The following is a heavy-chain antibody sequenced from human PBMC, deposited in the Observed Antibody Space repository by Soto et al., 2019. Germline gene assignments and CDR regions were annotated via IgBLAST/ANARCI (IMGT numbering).Heavy chain of an antibody. CDR1: GFTFSNAW. CDR2: IKSKTDGGTT. D-gene: IGHD3-3*01. Sequence: GGSLRLSCAASGFTFSNAWMNWVRQAPGKGLEWVGRIKSKTDGGTTDYAAPVKGRFTISRDDSKNTLYLQMNSLKTEDTAVYYCTVWSGYSAYGMDVWGQGTTVTVSS. V-gene: IGHV3-15*07. J-gene: IGHJ6*02. CDR3: TVWSGYSAYGMDV.